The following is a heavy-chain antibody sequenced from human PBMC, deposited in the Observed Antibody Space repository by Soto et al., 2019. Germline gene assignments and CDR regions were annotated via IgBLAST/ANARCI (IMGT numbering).Heavy chain of an antibody. V-gene: IGHV1-8*01. CDR1: GYTFTNFD. CDR2: TNPKRGDA. CDR3: ARINSDCVRTSCHLDY. Sequence: QVQLVQSGAEMKKPGASVKVSCKASGYTFTNFDINWVRQAPGQGLEWMGWTNPKRGDAGYAQKFQGRVTMTRDTSKSIAYMEVSSLRSEDTAMYYCARINSDCVRTSCHLDYWGQGTLVTVSS. J-gene: IGHJ4*02. D-gene: IGHD2-2*01.